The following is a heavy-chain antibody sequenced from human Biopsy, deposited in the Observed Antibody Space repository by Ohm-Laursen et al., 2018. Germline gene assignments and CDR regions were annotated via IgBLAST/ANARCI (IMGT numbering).Heavy chain of an antibody. J-gene: IGHJ5*02. Sequence: SSVKVSCKASGYTFTGYHVHWVRQAPGQRPEWMGDVMPFFGTAQYAPKLQGRVSMTADKTTNTAYMELTSLTSEDTAVYFCARHYYDSSGYNWFDPWGQGTQVTVSS. CDR1: GYTFTGYH. D-gene: IGHD3-22*01. CDR2: VMPFFGTA. CDR3: ARHYYDSSGYNWFDP. V-gene: IGHV1-69*06.